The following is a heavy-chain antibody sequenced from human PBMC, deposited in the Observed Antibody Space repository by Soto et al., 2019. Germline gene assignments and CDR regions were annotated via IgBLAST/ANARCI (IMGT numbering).Heavy chain of an antibody. CDR2: ISGSGGST. Sequence: EVQLLESGGGLVQPGGSLRLSCAASGFTFSSYAMSWVRQAPGKGLEWVSAISGSGGSTYYADSVKGRFTISRDNSKNALYLQMNSLRAEDTAVYYCAKVETMYRSSSGVYYYYGRDVWGQGTTVTVSS. D-gene: IGHD6-6*01. J-gene: IGHJ6*02. CDR3: AKVETMYRSSSGVYYYYGRDV. CDR1: GFTFSSYA. V-gene: IGHV3-23*01.